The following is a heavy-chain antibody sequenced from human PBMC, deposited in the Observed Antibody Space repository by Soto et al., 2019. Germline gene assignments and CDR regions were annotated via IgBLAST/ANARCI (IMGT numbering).Heavy chain of an antibody. J-gene: IGHJ6*03. V-gene: IGHV3-23*01. D-gene: IGHD1-26*01. Sequence: GGSLRLSCAASGFTFSSYAMSWVRQAPGKGLEWVSAVSGGGSYTYYADSVKGRFTISRDNSKNTLYLQMNGLRAEDTAVYYCAKDGGTDYYYYMDVWGKGTTVTVSS. CDR1: GFTFSSYA. CDR2: VSGGGSYT. CDR3: AKDGGTDYYYYMDV.